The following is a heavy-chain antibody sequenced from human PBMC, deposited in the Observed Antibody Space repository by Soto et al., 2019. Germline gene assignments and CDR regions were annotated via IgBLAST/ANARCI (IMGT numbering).Heavy chain of an antibody. CDR2: IIPIFGTA. CDR3: ASLRELELDLSAITHGGPYFQH. CDR1: GGTFSSYA. V-gene: IGHV1-69*12. D-gene: IGHD1-7*01. J-gene: IGHJ1*01. Sequence: QVQLVQSGAEVKKPGSSVKVSCKASGGTFSSYAISWVRQAPGQGLEWMGGIIPIFGTANYAQQFQGRVTITADESTSTAYMELSSLRSEDTAVYYCASLRELELDLSAITHGGPYFQHWGQGTLVTVSS.